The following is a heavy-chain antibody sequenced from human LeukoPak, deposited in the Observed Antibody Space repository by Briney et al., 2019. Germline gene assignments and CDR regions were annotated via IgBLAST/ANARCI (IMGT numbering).Heavy chain of an antibody. CDR3: ARVGVVTTVTTGVGDAFDI. J-gene: IGHJ3*02. CDR1: GFTFSSYA. D-gene: IGHD4-17*01. CDR2: ISYDGSNK. Sequence: GRSLRLSCAASGFTFSSYAMHWVRQAPGKGLEGVAVISYDGSNKYYADSVKGRFTISRDNSKNTLYLQMNSLRAEDTAVYYCARVGVVTTVTTGVGDAFDIWGQGTMVTVSS. V-gene: IGHV3-30*04.